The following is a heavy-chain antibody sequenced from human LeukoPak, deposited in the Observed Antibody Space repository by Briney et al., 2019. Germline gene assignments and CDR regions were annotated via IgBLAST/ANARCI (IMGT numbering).Heavy chain of an antibody. D-gene: IGHD6-19*01. V-gene: IGHV3-30*18. CDR2: ISYDGSNK. CDR3: AKEVSPSSRYSSGWAFDY. J-gene: IGHJ4*02. Sequence: PGGSLRLSCAASGFTFSSYGMHWVRQAPGKGLDWVAVISYDGSNKYYADSVKGRFTISRDNSKNTLYLQMNSLRAEDTAVYYCAKEVSPSSRYSSGWAFDYWGQGTLVTVSS. CDR1: GFTFSSYG.